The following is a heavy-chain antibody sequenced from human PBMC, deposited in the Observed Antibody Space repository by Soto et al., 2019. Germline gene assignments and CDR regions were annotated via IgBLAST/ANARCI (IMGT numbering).Heavy chain of an antibody. V-gene: IGHV3-21*01. CDR2: ISSSSSYI. Sequence: PGGSLRLSCAASGFTSISYSMNWVRQAPCKGLEWVSSISSSSSYIYYADSVKGRFTISRDNAKNSLYLQMNSLRAEDAAVYYCAREGIAAARGYYFDYWGQGTLVTVSS. J-gene: IGHJ4*02. CDR3: AREGIAAARGYYFDY. D-gene: IGHD6-13*01. CDR1: GFTSISYS.